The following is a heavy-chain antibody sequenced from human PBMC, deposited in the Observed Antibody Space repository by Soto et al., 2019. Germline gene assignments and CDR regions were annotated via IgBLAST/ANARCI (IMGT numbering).Heavy chain of an antibody. CDR3: ARDKRLAAAGTGYYYGMDV. V-gene: IGHV1-69*01. D-gene: IGHD6-13*01. Sequence: QVQLVQSGAEVKKPGSSVKVSWKASGGTFSSYAISWVRQAPGQGLEWMGGIIPIFGTANYAQKFQGRVTITADESTSTAYMALSSLRSEDTAVYYCARDKRLAAAGTGYYYGMDVWGQGTTVTVSS. CDR1: GGTFSSYA. CDR2: IIPIFGTA. J-gene: IGHJ6*02.